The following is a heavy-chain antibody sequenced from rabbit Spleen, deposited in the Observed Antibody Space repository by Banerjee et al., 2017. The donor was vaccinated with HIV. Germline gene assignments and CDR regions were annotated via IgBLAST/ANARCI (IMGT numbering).Heavy chain of an antibody. Sequence: QEQLVESGGGLVQPGGSLTLSCKASGFDFRRYGVSWVRQAPGKGLEWIGYIDPVFGTTYYASWVNGRFTISSQNAQNTMYLQLNSLTAADTATYFCAREVLYAAYAGFGDATMYYFDLWGQGTLVTVS. CDR3: AREVLYAAYAGFGDATMYYFDL. CDR2: IDPVFGTT. CDR1: GFDFRRYG. D-gene: IGHD6-1*01. V-gene: IGHV1S47*01. J-gene: IGHJ4*01.